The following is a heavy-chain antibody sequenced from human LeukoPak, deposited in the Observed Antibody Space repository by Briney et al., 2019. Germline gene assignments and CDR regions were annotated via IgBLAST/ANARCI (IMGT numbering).Heavy chain of an antibody. J-gene: IGHJ4*02. V-gene: IGHV3-7*01. CDR2: IKQDGSEK. CDR3: ASLDY. CDR1: GFTFSSHW. Sequence: GGSLRLSCAAFGFTFSSHWMNWFRQAPGKGLEWVANIKQDGSEKYYVDSVKGRFTISRDNAKNSLYLQMNSLRAEDTAVYYCASLDYWGQGILVTVSS.